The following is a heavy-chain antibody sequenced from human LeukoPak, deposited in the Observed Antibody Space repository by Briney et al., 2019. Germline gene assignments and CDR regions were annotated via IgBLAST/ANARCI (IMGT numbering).Heavy chain of an antibody. V-gene: IGHV5-51*01. CDR3: ARRVIYYGMDV. CDR2: IYLGDSDT. D-gene: IGHD5/OR15-5a*01. Sequence: GEPLKISCKGSGDNFNRHWIGWVRQMSGKGLEWMGIIYLGDSDTRYSPSFQGQITISADKSISTAYLQWSSLKASDTAMYYCARRVIYYGMDVWGQGTTVTVSS. J-gene: IGHJ6*02. CDR1: GDNFNRHW.